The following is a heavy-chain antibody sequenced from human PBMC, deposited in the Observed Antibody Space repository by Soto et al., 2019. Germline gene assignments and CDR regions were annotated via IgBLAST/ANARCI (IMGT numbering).Heavy chain of an antibody. J-gene: IGHJ6*02. D-gene: IGHD3-10*01. CDR1: GGSISNYY. CDR2: IYYSGST. CDR3: ARVRGSTYYYYGMDV. Sequence: SETLSLTCTVSGGSISNYYWSWIRQPPGKGLEWIGYIYYSGSTNYNPSLKSRVTISVDTSKNQFSLKLSSVTAADTAVYYCARVRGSTYYYYGMDVWGQGTTVTVSS. V-gene: IGHV4-59*01.